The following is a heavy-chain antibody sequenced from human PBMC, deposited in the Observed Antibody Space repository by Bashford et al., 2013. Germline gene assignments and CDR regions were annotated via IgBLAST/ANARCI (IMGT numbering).Heavy chain of an antibody. Sequence: GPSVKVSCKASGGTFSSYAISWVRQAPGQGLEWMGGIIPIFGTANYAQKFQGRVTITADESTSTAYMELSSLRSEDTAVYYCAREGMYYYDSSGYYANDAFDIWGQGTMVTVSS. V-gene: IGHV1-69*13. CDR1: GGTFSSYA. D-gene: IGHD3-22*01. CDR3: AREGMYYYDSSGYYANDAFDI. CDR2: IIPIFGTA. J-gene: IGHJ3*02.